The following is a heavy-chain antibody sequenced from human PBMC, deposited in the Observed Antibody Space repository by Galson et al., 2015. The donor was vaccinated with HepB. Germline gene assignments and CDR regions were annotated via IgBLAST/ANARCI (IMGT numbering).Heavy chain of an antibody. CDR3: ARGRYLDYGDYSY. CDR1: GGSIISYY. Sequence: QVQLQESGPGLVKPSETLSLTCTVSGGSIISYYWSWIRQPPGKGLEWIGYIYYSGSTNYNPSLKSRVTISVDTSKNQFSLKLSSVTAADTAVYYCARGRYLDYGDYSYWGQGTLVTVSS. CDR2: IYYSGST. V-gene: IGHV4-59*01. J-gene: IGHJ4*02. D-gene: IGHD4-17*01.